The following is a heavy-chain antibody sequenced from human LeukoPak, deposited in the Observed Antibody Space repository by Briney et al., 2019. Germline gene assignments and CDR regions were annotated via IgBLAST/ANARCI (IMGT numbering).Heavy chain of an antibody. CDR2: IYPGDSDT. J-gene: IGHJ4*02. CDR1: GYSFTSYW. D-gene: IGHD2-2*02. V-gene: IGHV5-51*01. CDR3: ASQGGYCSSTSCYTGFDY. Sequence: GASLKISCKGSGYSFTSYWIGWVRQLPGKGLEWMGIIYPGDSDTRYSPSFQGQVTISADKSISTAYLQWSSLKASDTAMYYCASQGGYCSSTSCYTGFDYWGQGTLVTVSS.